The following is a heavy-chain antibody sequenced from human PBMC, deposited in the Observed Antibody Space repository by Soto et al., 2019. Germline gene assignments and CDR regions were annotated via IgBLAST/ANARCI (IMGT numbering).Heavy chain of an antibody. V-gene: IGHV3-53*01. J-gene: IGHJ4*02. D-gene: IGHD5-12*01. Sequence: PGGSLRLSCAASGFTVSTNYMSWVRQAPGKGLEWVSVIYSGGNTYYTDSVKGRFTISRDDSKNTLYLQMNSLRAEDTAAYYCASTIRDGYNYYFDYWGQGTLVTVSS. CDR3: ASTIRDGYNYYFDY. CDR2: IYSGGNT. CDR1: GFTVSTNY.